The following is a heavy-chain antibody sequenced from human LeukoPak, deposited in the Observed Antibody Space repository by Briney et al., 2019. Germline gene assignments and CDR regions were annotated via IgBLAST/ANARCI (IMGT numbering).Heavy chain of an antibody. V-gene: IGHV4-59*01. D-gene: IGHD1/OR15-1a*01. CDR1: GGSISSYY. CDR2: IYNSGST. J-gene: IGHJ4*02. CDR3: ARARTLYFFDY. Sequence: PSETLSLTCTVSGGSISSYYWSWIRQSPGKGLEWMGYIYNSGSTDYNPSFKSRVTISVDTSKNQFSLKLTSVTAADTALYYCARARTLYFFDYWGQGTLVTVSS.